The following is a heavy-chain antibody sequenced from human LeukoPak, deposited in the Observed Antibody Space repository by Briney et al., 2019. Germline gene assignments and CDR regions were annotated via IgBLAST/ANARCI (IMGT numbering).Heavy chain of an antibody. D-gene: IGHD2-2*01. CDR3: ARAGAPAAIYWYFDL. Sequence: GGSLRLSCAASGFTFSSYGMHWVRQAPGKGLEGVAVIWYDGSNKYYADSVKGRFTISRDNSKNALYLQMNSLRAEDTAVYYCARAGAPAAIYWYFDLWGRGTLVTVSS. V-gene: IGHV3-33*01. J-gene: IGHJ2*01. CDR1: GFTFSSYG. CDR2: IWYDGSNK.